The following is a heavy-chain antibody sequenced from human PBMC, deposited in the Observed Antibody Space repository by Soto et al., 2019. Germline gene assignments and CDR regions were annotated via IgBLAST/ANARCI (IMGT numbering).Heavy chain of an antibody. CDR3: AIVKVTRDFWSAGSWFDP. CDR1: GFTVSSNY. J-gene: IGHJ5*02. Sequence: EVQLVESGGGLVQPGGSLRLSCAASGFTVSSNYMSWVRQAPGKGLEWVSVIYSGGSTYYADSVKGRITISRHNSKNTLYLQMNSLRAEDTAVYYCAIVKVTRDFWSAGSWFDPWGQGTLVTVSS. V-gene: IGHV3-53*04. CDR2: IYSGGST. D-gene: IGHD3-3*01.